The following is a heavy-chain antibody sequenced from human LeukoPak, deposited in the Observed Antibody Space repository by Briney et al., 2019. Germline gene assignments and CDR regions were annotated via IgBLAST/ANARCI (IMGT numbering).Heavy chain of an antibody. CDR1: GGSISSYY. V-gene: IGHV4-4*07. CDR2: IYTSGST. D-gene: IGHD6-13*01. CDR3: ARGDIAAAGAPLGY. Sequence: KSSETLSLTCTVSGGSISSYYWSWIRQPAGKGLEWIGRIYTSGSTNYNPSLKSRVTMSVDTSKNQFSLKLSSVTAADTAVHYCARGDIAAAGAPLGYWGQGTLVTVSS. J-gene: IGHJ4*02.